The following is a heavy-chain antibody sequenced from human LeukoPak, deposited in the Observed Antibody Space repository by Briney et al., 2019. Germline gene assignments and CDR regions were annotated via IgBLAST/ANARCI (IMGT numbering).Heavy chain of an antibody. CDR2: IYYSGST. J-gene: IGHJ4*02. D-gene: IGHD5-18*01. CDR1: GGSISSYY. Sequence: SETLSLTCTVSGGSISSYYWSWIRQPPGRGLEWIGYIYYSGSTNYNPSLKSRVTISVDTSKNQFSLKLSSVTAADTAVYYCARAGGYSSGYQDYWGQGTLVTASS. CDR3: ARAGGYSSGYQDY. V-gene: IGHV4-59*08.